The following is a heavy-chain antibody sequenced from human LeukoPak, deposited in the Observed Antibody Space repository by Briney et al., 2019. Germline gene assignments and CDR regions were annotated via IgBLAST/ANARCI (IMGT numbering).Heavy chain of an antibody. CDR3: ARPRGSGSGSYYDF. V-gene: IGHV3-74*01. CDR2: INSDGSNT. Sequence: PGGSLRLSCAASGFTFSTYWMHRVRKAPGKGLVWVSRINSDGSNTNYADSVKGRFTISRDNAKNTLYLQMNSLRAEDTAVYYCARPRGSGSGSYYDFWGQGTLVTVSS. CDR1: GFTFSTYW. J-gene: IGHJ4*02. D-gene: IGHD3-10*01.